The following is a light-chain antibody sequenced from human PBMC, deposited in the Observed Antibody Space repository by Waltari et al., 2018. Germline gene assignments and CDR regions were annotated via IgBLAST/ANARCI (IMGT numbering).Light chain of an antibody. Sequence: IVLTQSPGTLSLSPGGRATLSCRASQGVSRTLAWYQQKPGQAPRLLIYDASSRATGIPDRFSGSGSGTDFSLTISRLEPEDFAVYYCQKYGTLPATFGQGTKVEIK. CDR1: QGVSRT. J-gene: IGKJ1*01. CDR3: QKYGTLPAT. V-gene: IGKV3-20*01. CDR2: DAS.